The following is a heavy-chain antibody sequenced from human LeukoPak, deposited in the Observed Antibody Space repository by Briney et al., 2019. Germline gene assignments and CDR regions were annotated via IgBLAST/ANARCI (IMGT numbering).Heavy chain of an antibody. CDR1: GFSFSSFG. CDR3: ARDVVAATQTFSYGMDV. J-gene: IGHJ6*02. Sequence: GRSLRLSCAASGFSFSSFGIHWVRQAPGKGLEWVAIVWYDGSNKHYADSVKGRFTISRDNSKNTLYLKMNSLRAEDTAVYYCARDVVAATQTFSYGMDVWGQGTTVTVSS. CDR2: VWYDGSNK. V-gene: IGHV3-33*01. D-gene: IGHD2-15*01.